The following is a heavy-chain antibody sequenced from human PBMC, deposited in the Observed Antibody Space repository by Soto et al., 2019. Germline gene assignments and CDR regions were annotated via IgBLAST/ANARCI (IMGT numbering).Heavy chain of an antibody. CDR1: GFSVSNNY. J-gene: IGHJ4*02. D-gene: IGHD3-10*01. V-gene: IGHV3-66*01. Sequence: EVLLEESGGDLVQPGGSLRLSCAASGFSVSNNYMTWVRQVPGKGLEWVSVIQDGGSITYADSVRDRFTISRDSSKNTVFLQMSSLRPEDTAFYFCARGGGSGSNALGQWGQGTLVTVSS. CDR2: IQDGGSI. CDR3: ARGGGSGSNALGQ.